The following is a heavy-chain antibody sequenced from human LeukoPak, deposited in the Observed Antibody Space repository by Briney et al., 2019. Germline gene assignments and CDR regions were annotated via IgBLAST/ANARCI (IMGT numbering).Heavy chain of an antibody. CDR2: INHSGST. J-gene: IGHJ6*03. CDR1: GGSFSGYY. D-gene: IGHD3-10*01. V-gene: IGHV4-34*01. CDR3: ARALKWFGELRPTYYYYYYMDV. Sequence: SETLSLTCAVYGGSFSGYYRSWIRQPPGKGLEWIGEINHSGSTNYNPSLKGRVTISVDTSKNQFSLKLSSVTAADTAVYYCARALKWFGELRPTYYYYYYMDVWGKGTTVTVSS.